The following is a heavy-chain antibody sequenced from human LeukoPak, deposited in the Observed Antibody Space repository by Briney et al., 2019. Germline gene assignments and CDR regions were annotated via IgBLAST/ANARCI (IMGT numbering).Heavy chain of an antibody. Sequence: GESLQISCQGSGYSFTSYWIGWVRQMPGKGLEWMGIIYPGDSDTRYSPSFQGQVTISADKSISTAYLQWSSLKASDTAMYYCARQTDENWFDPWGQGTLVTVSS. J-gene: IGHJ5*02. CDR2: IYPGDSDT. CDR1: GYSFTSYW. CDR3: ARQTDENWFDP. V-gene: IGHV5-51*01.